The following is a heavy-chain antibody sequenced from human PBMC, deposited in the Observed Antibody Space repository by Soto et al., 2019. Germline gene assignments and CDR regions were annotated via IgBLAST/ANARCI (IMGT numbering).Heavy chain of an antibody. J-gene: IGHJ2*01. Sequence: EVQLLESGGGLVQPGGSLTLSCAASGFTFSNYAMSWVRQAPGKGLEWVSSISGSGGSTWYADSVKGRFTISRDNSNKFLYLQMGSLRAEDTALFYCAKRHNLAASLHWYIDLWGRGTLVTVSS. CDR3: AKRHNLAASLHWYIDL. CDR2: ISGSGGST. CDR1: GFTFSNYA. D-gene: IGHD6-13*01. V-gene: IGHV3-23*01.